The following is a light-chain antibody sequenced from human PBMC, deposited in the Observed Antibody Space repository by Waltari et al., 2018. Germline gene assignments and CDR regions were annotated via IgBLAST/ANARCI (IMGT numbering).Light chain of an antibody. CDR3: MFWPNNVWV. Sequence: QPVLTQPPSSSASPGDSARLTFTLPSVLNVGDFIIYWYHQTPGSPPRFLLYYKSDSEKAQGSGVPGRFSGSKDASANAGILLISGLQSEDEADYYCMFWPNNVWVFGGGTKLTVL. V-gene: IGLV5-37*01. J-gene: IGLJ3*02. CDR1: SVLNVGDFI. CDR2: YKSDSEK.